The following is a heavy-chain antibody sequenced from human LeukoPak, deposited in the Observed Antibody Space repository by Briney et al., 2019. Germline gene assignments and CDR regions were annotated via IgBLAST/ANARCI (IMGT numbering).Heavy chain of an antibody. Sequence: ASVKVSCKASGYTFTIYVINWVRQAPGQGLEWMGWMNPNSGNTGYAQKFQGRVTMTRNTSISTAYMELSSLRSEDTAVYYCARGRGYYGSGSYHDWGQGTLVTVSS. D-gene: IGHD3-10*01. CDR1: GYTFTIYV. CDR2: MNPNSGNT. V-gene: IGHV1-8*01. J-gene: IGHJ4*02. CDR3: ARGRGYYGSGSYHD.